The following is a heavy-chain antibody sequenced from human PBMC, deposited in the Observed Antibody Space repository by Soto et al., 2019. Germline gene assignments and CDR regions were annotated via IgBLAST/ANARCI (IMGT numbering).Heavy chain of an antibody. CDR2: IYYSGST. D-gene: IGHD3-22*01. CDR3: ARRGDYDSSGYFDY. V-gene: IGHV4-31*11. J-gene: IGHJ4*02. Sequence: SETLSLTCAVSGGSISGSYYYWSWIRQHPGKGLEWIGYIYYSGSTYYNPSLKSRVTISVDTSKNQFSLKLSSVTAADTAVYYCARRGDYDSSGYFDYWGQGTLVTVSS. CDR1: GGSISGSYYY.